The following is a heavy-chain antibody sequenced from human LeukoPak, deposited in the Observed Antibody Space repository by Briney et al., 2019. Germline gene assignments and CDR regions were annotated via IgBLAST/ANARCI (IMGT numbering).Heavy chain of an antibody. V-gene: IGHV1-18*01. D-gene: IGHD5-12*01. J-gene: IGHJ4*02. CDR3: ARVGTVATFDY. Sequence: ASVKVSCKASGGTFSSYGISWVRQAPGQGLEWMGWISAYNGSTNYAQKLQGRVTMTTDTSTSTAYMELRSLRSDDTAVYYCARVGTVATFDYWGQGTLVTVSS. CDR1: GGTFSSYG. CDR2: ISAYNGST.